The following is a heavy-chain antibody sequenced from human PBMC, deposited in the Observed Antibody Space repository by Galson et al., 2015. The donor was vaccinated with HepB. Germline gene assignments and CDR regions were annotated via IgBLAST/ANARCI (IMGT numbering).Heavy chain of an antibody. CDR1: GGTFSSYA. CDR2: IIPIFGTA. J-gene: IGHJ6*02. Sequence: SVKVSCKASGGTFSSYAISWVRQAPGQGLEWMGGIIPIFGTANYAQKFQGRVTITADESTSTAYMELSSLRSEDTAVYYCARGYDFWSGYPLRGYYYGMDVWVQGTTVTVSS. D-gene: IGHD3-3*01. CDR3: ARGYDFWSGYPLRGYYYGMDV. V-gene: IGHV1-69*13.